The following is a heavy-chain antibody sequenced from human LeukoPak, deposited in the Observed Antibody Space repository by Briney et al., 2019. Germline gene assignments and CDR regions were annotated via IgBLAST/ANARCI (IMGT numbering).Heavy chain of an antibody. CDR3: ATVSIYDSSGYPFDY. J-gene: IGHJ4*02. V-gene: IGHV1-24*01. Sequence: ASVKVSCKASGYTFTGYYMHWVRQAPGKGLEWMGGFDPEDGETIYAQKFQGRVTMTEDTSTDTAYMELSSLRSEDTAVYYCATVSIYDSSGYPFDYWGQGTLVTVSS. CDR1: GYTFTGYY. CDR2: FDPEDGET. D-gene: IGHD3-22*01.